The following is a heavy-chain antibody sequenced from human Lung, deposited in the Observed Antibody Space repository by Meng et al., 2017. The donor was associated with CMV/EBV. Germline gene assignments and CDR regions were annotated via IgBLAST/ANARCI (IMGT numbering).Heavy chain of an antibody. V-gene: IGHV3-30*02. Sequence: GESLKISCAASGFTFSSYGMHWVRQAPGKGLEWVAFIRYDGSNKYYADSVKGRFTISRDNSKITMYLQMNSLTAESTAVYYCAKDLGYQLPMGGDAFDILGQGXMVTVSS. CDR1: GFTFSSYG. D-gene: IGHD2-2*01. CDR2: IRYDGSNK. CDR3: AKDLGYQLPMGGDAFDI. J-gene: IGHJ3*02.